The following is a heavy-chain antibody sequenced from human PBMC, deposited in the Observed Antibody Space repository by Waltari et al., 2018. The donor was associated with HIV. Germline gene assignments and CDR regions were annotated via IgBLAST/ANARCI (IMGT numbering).Heavy chain of an antibody. J-gene: IGHJ4*02. CDR2: IYHSGST. V-gene: IGHV4-38-2*02. CDR1: GYSISSGYY. CDR3: ASREVGATLPYYFDY. Sequence: QVQLQESGPGLVKPSETLSLTCTVSGYSISSGYYWGWIRQPPGKGLEWIGSIYHSGSTYYNPSLKSRVTISVDTSKNQFSLKLSSVTAADTAVYYCASREVGATLPYYFDYWGQGTLVTVSS. D-gene: IGHD1-26*01.